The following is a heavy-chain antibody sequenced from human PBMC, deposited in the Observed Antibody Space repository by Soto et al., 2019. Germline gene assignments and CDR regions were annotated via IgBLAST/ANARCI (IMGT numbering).Heavy chain of an antibody. CDR1: GFTFSTCA. CDR2: LSGSGGTP. D-gene: IGHD3-10*01. CDR3: AKRRAGYGSGSDTYYFDF. Sequence: EVQLLESGGGLVQPGGSLRLSCSTSGFTFSTCAMNWVRQAPGKGLEWVSGLSGSGGTPYYADSVRGRFTISRDNSKDTLFLQMNSLRAEDTALYYCAKRRAGYGSGSDTYYFDFWGQGTLVTVSS. V-gene: IGHV3-23*01. J-gene: IGHJ4*02.